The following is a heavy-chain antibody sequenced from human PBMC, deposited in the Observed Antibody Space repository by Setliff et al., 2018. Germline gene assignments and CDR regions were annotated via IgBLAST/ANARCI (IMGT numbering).Heavy chain of an antibody. D-gene: IGHD1-26*01. CDR1: GFTFSSYS. CDR3: ARSLVGATYSVYFDY. Sequence: HPGGSLRLSCTASGFTFSSYSMNWVRQAPGKGLEWISYISSSGSTIYYADSVKGRFTISRDNAKNSLYLQMNSLRVEDTAIYYCARSLVGATYSVYFDYWGQGALVTVSS. CDR2: ISSSGSTI. J-gene: IGHJ4*02. V-gene: IGHV3-48*04.